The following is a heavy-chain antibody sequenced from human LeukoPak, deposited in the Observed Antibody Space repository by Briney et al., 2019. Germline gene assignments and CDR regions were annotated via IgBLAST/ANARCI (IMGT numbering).Heavy chain of an antibody. D-gene: IGHD3-22*01. V-gene: IGHV3-48*01. CDR3: ARVYYDSSGYINFDY. CDR1: GYTFSSYS. Sequence: PGGSLRLSCAASGYTFSSYSMNWVHQAPGKGLEWVSCISSSSSTIYYADSVKGRFTISRDNAKNSLYLQMNSLRVEDTAVYYCARVYYDSSGYINFDYWGQGTLVTVSS. CDR2: ISSSSSTI. J-gene: IGHJ4*02.